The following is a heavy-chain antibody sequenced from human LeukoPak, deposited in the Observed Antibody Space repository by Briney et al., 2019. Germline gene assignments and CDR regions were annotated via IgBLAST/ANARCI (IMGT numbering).Heavy chain of an antibody. J-gene: IGHJ5*02. Sequence: GGSLRLSCAASGFTFSNYGMGWVRQAPGKGLEWVSAISGSGDNPYYADSVRGRFTISRDDSKNTLSLQMNSLRGDGTAVYYCAKDRTGTTGADWFDPWGQGTLVTVSS. V-gene: IGHV3-23*01. CDR2: ISGSGDNP. CDR1: GFTFSNYG. CDR3: AKDRTGTTGADWFDP. D-gene: IGHD1-1*01.